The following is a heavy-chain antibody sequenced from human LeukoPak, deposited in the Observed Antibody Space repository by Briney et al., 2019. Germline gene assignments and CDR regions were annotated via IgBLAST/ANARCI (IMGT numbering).Heavy chain of an antibody. D-gene: IGHD6-13*01. V-gene: IGHV4-34*01. Sequence: PPETLSLTCAVYGGSFSGYYWSWIRQPPGKGLEWIGEINHSGSTNYNPSLKSRVTISVDTSKNQFSLKLSSVTAADTAVYYCANIAAAGKAYGYWGQGTLVTVSS. CDR2: INHSGST. J-gene: IGHJ4*02. CDR3: ANIAAAGKAYGY. CDR1: GGSFSGYY.